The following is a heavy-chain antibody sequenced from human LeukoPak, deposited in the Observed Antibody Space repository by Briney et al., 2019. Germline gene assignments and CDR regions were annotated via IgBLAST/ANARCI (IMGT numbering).Heavy chain of an antibody. CDR3: ARHFSGYDTDY. CDR1: GGSISSSSYY. V-gene: IGHV4-39*01. J-gene: IGHJ4*02. D-gene: IGHD5-12*01. CDR2: IYYSGST. Sequence: SETLSLTCTVSGGSISSSSYYWGWIRQPPGKGLEWIGSIYYSGSTYYNPSLKSRVTISVDTSKNQFSLKLSSVTAADTAVYYCARHFSGYDTDYWGQGTLVTVSS.